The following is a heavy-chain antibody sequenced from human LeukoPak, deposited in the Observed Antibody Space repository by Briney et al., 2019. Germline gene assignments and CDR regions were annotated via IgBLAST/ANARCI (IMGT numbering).Heavy chain of an antibody. CDR2: IYYSGST. V-gene: IGHV4-59*08. Sequence: SETLSLTCTVSGGSISSYYWSLIRQPPGKGLEWIGYIYYSGSTNYNPSLKSRVTISVDTSKNQFSLKLSSVTAADTAVYYCARHVVTPSITIFGVVENWFDPWGQGTLVTVSS. J-gene: IGHJ5*02. CDR3: ARHVVTPSITIFGVVENWFDP. CDR1: GGSISSYY. D-gene: IGHD3-3*01.